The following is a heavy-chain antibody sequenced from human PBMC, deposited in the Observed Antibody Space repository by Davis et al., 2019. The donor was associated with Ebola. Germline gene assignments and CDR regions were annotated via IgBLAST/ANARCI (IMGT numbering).Heavy chain of an antibody. CDR2: THHSGKT. D-gene: IGHD5-18*01. Sequence: GSLRLSCAVYGGSFSGYFWTWIRQSPGKGLEWIGDTHHSGKTNYSPSLESRVTLSVDTSRNQVSLKMKSVTAADTAVYYCARRRQQWAYFDYWGQGALVTVSS. CDR1: GGSFSGYF. CDR3: ARRRQQWAYFDY. V-gene: IGHV4-34*01. J-gene: IGHJ4*02.